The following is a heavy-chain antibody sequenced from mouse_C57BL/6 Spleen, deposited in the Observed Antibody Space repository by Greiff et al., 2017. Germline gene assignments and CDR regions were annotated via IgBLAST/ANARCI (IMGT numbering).Heavy chain of an antibody. CDR2: INPGSGGT. V-gene: IGHV1-54*01. CDR3: ARKGNFLWGLDD. J-gene: IGHJ2*01. D-gene: IGHD1-1*02. Sequence: QVQLQQSGAELVRPGTSVKVSCKASGYAFTNYLIEWVKQRPGQGLEWIGVINPGSGGTNYNEKVKGKATMTADKSSSTAYMQLRSLTSEDSAVYCCARKGNFLWGLDDWGQGTTLTVSS. CDR1: GYAFTNYL.